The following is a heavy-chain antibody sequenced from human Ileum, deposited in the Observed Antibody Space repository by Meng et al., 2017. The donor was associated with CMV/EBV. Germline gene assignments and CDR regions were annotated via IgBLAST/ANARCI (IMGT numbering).Heavy chain of an antibody. CDR2: MYFSGIA. V-gene: IGHV4-39*07. D-gene: IGHD1-26*01. CDR3: AKLCSGSACNWLSP. CDR1: GDPISSGSHS. J-gene: IGHJ5*02. Sequence: QMQLQESGPGLVKPAETLSLTCTASGDPISSGSHSWAWFRQPPGKRLEWIGSMYFSGIADYNPSLKSRVTMSVDMSKNDFSLKLNSVTAADTAVYYCAKLCSGSACNWLSPWGLGTLVTVSS.